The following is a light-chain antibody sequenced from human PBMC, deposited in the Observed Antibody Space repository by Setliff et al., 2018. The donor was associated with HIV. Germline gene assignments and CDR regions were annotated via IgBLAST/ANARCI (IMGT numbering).Light chain of an antibody. CDR3: SSWTGSSTLM. Sequence: QSVLTQPASVSGSPGQSITISCTGSNNDIGDYNYVSWYQQHPVNTPKLIIYDVTNRPSGVSDRFSASKSGNTASLTLSGLQADDEADYYGSSWTGSSTLMFGTGTKVTVL. V-gene: IGLV2-14*03. CDR1: NNDIGDYNY. CDR2: DVT. J-gene: IGLJ1*01.